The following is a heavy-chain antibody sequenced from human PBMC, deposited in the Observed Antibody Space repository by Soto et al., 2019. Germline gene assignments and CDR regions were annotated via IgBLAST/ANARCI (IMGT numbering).Heavy chain of an antibody. CDR1: GGSISSGDYY. V-gene: IGHV4-30-4*01. J-gene: IGHJ5*02. Sequence: SETLSLTCTVSGGSISSGDYYWSWIRQPPGKGLEWIGNIYYSGSTYYNPSLKSRVTISVDTSKNQFSLKLSSVTAAATAVYYCARCPPGGLQAAPTQSDWFDPWGQGTLVTVSS. D-gene: IGHD2-2*01. CDR2: IYYSGST. CDR3: ARCPPGGLQAAPTQSDWFDP.